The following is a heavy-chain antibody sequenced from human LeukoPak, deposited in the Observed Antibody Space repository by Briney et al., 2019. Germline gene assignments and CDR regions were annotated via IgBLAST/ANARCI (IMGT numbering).Heavy chain of an antibody. D-gene: IGHD6-13*01. CDR3: ARGPDSSSWYRTYNWFDP. Sequence: PSETLSLTCAVYGGSFSGYYWSWIRQPPGKGLEWIGEINHSGSTNYNPSLKSRVTISVDTSKNQFSLKLSSVTAADTAVYYCARGPDSSSWYRTYNWFDPWGQGTLVTVSS. J-gene: IGHJ5*02. CDR1: GGSFSGYY. V-gene: IGHV4-34*01. CDR2: INHSGST.